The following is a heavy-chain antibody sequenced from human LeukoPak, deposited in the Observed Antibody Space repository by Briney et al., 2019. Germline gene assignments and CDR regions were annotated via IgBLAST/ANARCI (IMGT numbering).Heavy chain of an antibody. J-gene: IGHJ5*02. V-gene: IGHV3-30*18. CDR3: AKVWEGIAALFWFDP. Sequence: PGRSLRLSCAASGFTFSSYGMHWVRQAPGKGLEWVAVISYDGSNKYYADSVKGRFTISRDNSKNTLYLQMNSLRAEDTAVYYCAKVWEGIAALFWFDPWGQGTLVTVSS. CDR2: ISYDGSNK. D-gene: IGHD6-13*01. CDR1: GFTFSSYG.